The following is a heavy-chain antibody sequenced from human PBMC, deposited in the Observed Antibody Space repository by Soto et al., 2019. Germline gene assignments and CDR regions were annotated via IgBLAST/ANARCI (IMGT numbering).Heavy chain of an antibody. J-gene: IGHJ4*02. CDR2: INPNSGGT. Sequence: GASVKVSCKASGYTFTGYYMHWVRQAPGQGLEWMGWINPNSGGTNYAQKFQGRVTMTRDTSKNQFSLEVHSVTAADTAVYYCARAGTNMVQFDYWGQGTLVTVSS. CDR3: ARAGTNMVQFDY. CDR1: GYTFTGYY. V-gene: IGHV1-2*02. D-gene: IGHD3-10*01.